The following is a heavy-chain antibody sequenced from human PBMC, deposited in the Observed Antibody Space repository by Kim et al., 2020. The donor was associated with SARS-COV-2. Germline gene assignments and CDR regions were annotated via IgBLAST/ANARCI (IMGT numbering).Heavy chain of an antibody. V-gene: IGHV1-18*01. J-gene: IGHJ6*02. Sequence: ASVKVSCKASGYTFTSYGISWVRQAPGQGLEWMGWISAYNGNTNYAQKLQGRVTMTTDTSTSTAYMELRSLRSDDTAVYYCARDPWYGAYSSSWVGWYYYYGMDVWGQGTTVTVSS. CDR1: GYTFTSYG. CDR3: ARDPWYGAYSSSWVGWYYYYGMDV. D-gene: IGHD6-13*01. CDR2: ISAYNGNT.